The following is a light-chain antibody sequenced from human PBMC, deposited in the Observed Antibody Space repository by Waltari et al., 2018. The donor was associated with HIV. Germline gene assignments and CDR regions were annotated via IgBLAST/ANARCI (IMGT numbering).Light chain of an antibody. CDR1: SSNIGSNY. Sequence: QSVLTQPPSASETPGQRVTISCSGSSSNIGSNYVYWYRHLPGTAPKLLICSNNRRPSWVPDRFSASKSGTSASLAISGLRSEDEAYYYCAAWGDSLTSYVVGTGTKVTVL. J-gene: IGLJ1*01. V-gene: IGLV1-47*02. CDR3: AAWGDSLTSYV. CDR2: SNN.